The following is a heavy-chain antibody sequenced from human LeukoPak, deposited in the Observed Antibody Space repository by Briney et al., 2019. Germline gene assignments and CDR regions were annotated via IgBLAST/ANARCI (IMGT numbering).Heavy chain of an antibody. CDR3: ARGCSSTSYFQMNWFDP. D-gene: IGHD2-2*01. CDR1: GYTFTSYG. Sequence: GASVKVSCKASGYTFTSYGISWVRQAPGQGLEWMGWISAYNGNTNYAQKLQGRVTMTTDTSTSTAYMELRGLRSDDTAVYYCARGCSSTSYFQMNWFDPWGQGTLVTVSS. CDR2: ISAYNGNT. V-gene: IGHV1-18*01. J-gene: IGHJ5*02.